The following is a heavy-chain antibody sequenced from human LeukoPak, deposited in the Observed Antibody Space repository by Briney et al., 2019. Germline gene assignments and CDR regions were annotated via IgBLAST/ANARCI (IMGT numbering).Heavy chain of an antibody. Sequence: EASETLSLTCAVSGGSIGNYYWTWVRQPPGKGLEWLGFIYNAATTTYNPSLKSRVTISVDASKNQFSLKLSSVTAADTAVYYCARGDYASFGFYYMDVWGKGTTVTVSS. J-gene: IGHJ6*03. CDR2: IYNAATT. CDR3: ARGDYASFGFYYMDV. CDR1: GGSIGNYY. V-gene: IGHV4-59*01. D-gene: IGHD4-17*01.